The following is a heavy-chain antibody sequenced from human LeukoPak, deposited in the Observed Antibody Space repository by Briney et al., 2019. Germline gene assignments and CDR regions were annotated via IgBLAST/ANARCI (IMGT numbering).Heavy chain of an antibody. V-gene: IGHV4-39*07. CDR1: GGSISSSSYY. CDR2: IYYSGST. CDR3: ARDEGDFERGYYYYYGMDV. D-gene: IGHD2-21*02. Sequence: PSETLSLTCTVSGGSISSSSYYWGWIRQPPGKGLEWIGSIYYSGSTYYNPSLKSRVTISVDTSKNQFSLKLSSVTAADTAVYYCARDEGDFERGYYYYYGMDVWGQGTTVTVSS. J-gene: IGHJ6*02.